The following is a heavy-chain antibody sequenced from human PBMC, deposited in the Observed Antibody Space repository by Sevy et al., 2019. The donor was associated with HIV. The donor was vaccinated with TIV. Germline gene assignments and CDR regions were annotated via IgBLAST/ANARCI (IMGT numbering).Heavy chain of an antibody. CDR3: ATTREYYEDNSGYLDY. V-gene: IGHV1-24*01. CDR1: GKNLNDLP. J-gene: IGHJ4*02. Sequence: ASVKVSCKVSGKNLNDLPMHWVRQAHGKGLEWMGRFDPEDGERIYAQKFQGRVTMTEDTSRDTAHMELNSLRSEDTAMYYCATTREYYEDNSGYLDYWGQGILVTVSS. CDR2: FDPEDGER. D-gene: IGHD3-16*01.